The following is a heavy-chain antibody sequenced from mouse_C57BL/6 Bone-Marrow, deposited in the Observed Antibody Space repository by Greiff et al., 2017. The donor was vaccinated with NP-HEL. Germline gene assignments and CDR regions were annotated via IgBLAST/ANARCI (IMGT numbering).Heavy chain of an antibody. CDR2: IDPSDSYT. CDR1: GYTFTSYW. Sequence: QVQLQQPGAELVRPGTSVKLSCKASGYTFTSYWMHWVKQRPGQGLEWIGVIDPSDSYTNYNQKFKGKATLTVDTSSSTAYMQLSSLTSEDSAVYYCASNGGWYFDDWGTGTTVTVSS. J-gene: IGHJ1*03. V-gene: IGHV1-59*01. CDR3: ASNGGWYFDD.